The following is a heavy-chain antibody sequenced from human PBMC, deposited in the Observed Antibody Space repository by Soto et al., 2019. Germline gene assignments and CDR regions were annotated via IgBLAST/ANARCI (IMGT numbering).Heavy chain of an antibody. CDR1: GFTFSSYA. D-gene: IGHD3-22*01. Sequence: PGGSLRLSCAASGFTFSSYAMSWVRQAPGKGLEWVSAISGGGGSTYYADSVKGRFTISRDNSKNTLYLQMNSLRAEDTAVYYCAKDLNYYDSSGVDYWGQGTLVTVSS. CDR3: AKDLNYYDSSGVDY. CDR2: ISGGGGST. V-gene: IGHV3-23*01. J-gene: IGHJ4*02.